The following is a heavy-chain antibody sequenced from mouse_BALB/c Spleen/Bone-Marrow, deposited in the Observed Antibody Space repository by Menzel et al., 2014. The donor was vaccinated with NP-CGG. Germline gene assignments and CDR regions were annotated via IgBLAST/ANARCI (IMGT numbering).Heavy chain of an antibody. Sequence: EVQGVESGGGLVQPGGSLRLSCATSGFTFTDYYMNWVRQPPGKAPEWLGFIRNRANGYTTEFSASVKGRFTISRDNSQSILYLQINTLRAEDSATYYCARYDGYSDNAMDYWGQGTSVTVSS. D-gene: IGHD2-3*01. CDR3: ARYDGYSDNAMDY. V-gene: IGHV7-3*02. J-gene: IGHJ4*01. CDR1: GFTFTDYY. CDR2: IRNRANGYTT.